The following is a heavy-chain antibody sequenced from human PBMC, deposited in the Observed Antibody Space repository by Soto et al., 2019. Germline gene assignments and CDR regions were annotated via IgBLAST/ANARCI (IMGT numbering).Heavy chain of an antibody. CDR3: ARVLYFDFLSGQYPQPDYYYGMDV. CDR1: GGSISSGDYY. Sequence: PSETLSLTCTVSGGSISSGDYYWSWIRQPPGKGLEWIGYIYYSGSTYYKPSLKSRVTISVDTSKNQFSLKLSSVTAADTAVYYFARVLYFDFLSGQYPQPDYYYGMDVWGQGTTVTVSS. D-gene: IGHD3-3*01. J-gene: IGHJ6*02. CDR2: IYYSGST. V-gene: IGHV4-30-4*01.